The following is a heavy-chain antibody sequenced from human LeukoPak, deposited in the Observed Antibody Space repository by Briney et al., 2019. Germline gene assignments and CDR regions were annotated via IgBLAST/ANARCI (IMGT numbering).Heavy chain of an antibody. J-gene: IGHJ4*02. CDR2: ISYDGSHI. V-gene: IGHV3-30*04. Sequence: PGGSLRLSCVGSGFTFENYAVHWVRQPPGKGLKWMSVISYDGSHIYYADSVEGRFTISRDNSKNTVYLQMNGLGPTDTAVYYCARASAVAGTRDYWGQGTLVTVSS. D-gene: IGHD6-19*01. CDR3: ARASAVAGTRDY. CDR1: GFTFENYA.